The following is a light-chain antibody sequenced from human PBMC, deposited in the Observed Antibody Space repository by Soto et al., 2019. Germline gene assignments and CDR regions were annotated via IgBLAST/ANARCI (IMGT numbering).Light chain of an antibody. J-gene: IGKJ1*01. CDR1: QTVSSNY. V-gene: IGKV3-20*01. CDR3: QQSYGTPWT. Sequence: ILLTQSPGTLSLSPGERATLSCRASQTVSSNYLAWYQQKPGQAPRLLIYAASTRATGIPDRFSGSGSGTDFSLTISSLQPEDFGTYYCQQSYGTPWTFGQATK. CDR2: AAS.